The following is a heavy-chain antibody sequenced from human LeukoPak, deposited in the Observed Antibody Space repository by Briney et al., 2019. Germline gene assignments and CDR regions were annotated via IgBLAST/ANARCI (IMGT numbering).Heavy chain of an antibody. CDR3: ASTNGLTIFGVVISSYYYHYGMDV. J-gene: IGHJ6*02. D-gene: IGHD3-3*01. Sequence: GGSLRLSCAASGFTFSSYWMSWVRQAPGKGLEWVANIKQDGSEKYYVDSVKGRFTISRDNAKNSLYLQMNSLRAEDTAVYYCASTNGLTIFGVVISSYYYHYGMDVWGQGTTVTVSS. V-gene: IGHV3-7*01. CDR2: IKQDGSEK. CDR1: GFTFSSYW.